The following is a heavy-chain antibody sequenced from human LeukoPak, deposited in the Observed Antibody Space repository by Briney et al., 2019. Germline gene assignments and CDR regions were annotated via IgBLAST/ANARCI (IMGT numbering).Heavy chain of an antibody. CDR1: GYTFTSYY. J-gene: IGHJ4*02. CDR3: ARDLRSSIAAAGRFNY. CDR2: INPNSGGT. Sequence: ASVKVSCKASGYTFTSYYMHWVRQAPGQGLEWMGWINPNSGGTNYAQKFQGRVTMTRDTSISTAYMELSRLRSDDTAVYYCARDLRSSIAAAGRFNYWGQGTLVTVSS. D-gene: IGHD6-13*01. V-gene: IGHV1-2*02.